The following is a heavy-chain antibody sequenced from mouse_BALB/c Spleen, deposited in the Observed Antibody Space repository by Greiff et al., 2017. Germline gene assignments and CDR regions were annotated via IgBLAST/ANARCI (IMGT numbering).Heavy chain of an antibody. Sequence: QEQLKESGAELVRPGASVKLSCKASGYTFTSYWINWVKQRPGQGLEWIGNIYPSDSYTNYNQKFKDKATLTVDKSSSTAYMQLSSPTSEDSAVYYCTSYYGAYWGQGTLVTVSA. D-gene: IGHD1-1*01. CDR2: IYPSDSYT. V-gene: IGHV1-69*02. CDR3: TSYYGAY. J-gene: IGHJ3*01. CDR1: GYTFTSYW.